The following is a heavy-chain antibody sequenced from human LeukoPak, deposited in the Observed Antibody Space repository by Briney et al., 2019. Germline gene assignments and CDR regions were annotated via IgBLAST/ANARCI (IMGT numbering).Heavy chain of an antibody. CDR2: INPDETKK. D-gene: IGHD1-26*01. V-gene: IGHV3-7*01. CDR1: GFTFTSYW. Sequence: GGSLRLSCAASGFTFTSYWMTWVRQAPGKGLEWVANINPDETKKTYVDSVKGRFTISRDNAKNSLYLQMNSLRAEDTAVYYCARDRFPAGSYWLDDAFDIWGQGTMVTVSS. CDR3: ARDRFPAGSYWLDDAFDI. J-gene: IGHJ3*02.